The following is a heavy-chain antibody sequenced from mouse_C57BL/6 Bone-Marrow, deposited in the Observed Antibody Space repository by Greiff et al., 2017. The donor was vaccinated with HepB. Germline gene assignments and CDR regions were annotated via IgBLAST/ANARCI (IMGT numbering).Heavy chain of an antibody. CDR1: GFTFSDYY. Sequence: EVQLMESEGGLVQPGSSMKLSCTASGFTFSDYYMAWVRQVPEKGLEWVANINYDGSSTYYLDSLKSRFIISRDNAKNILYLQMSSLKSEDTATYYCARAGPNYGSSYWYFDVWGTGTTVTVSS. CDR2: INYDGSST. J-gene: IGHJ1*03. CDR3: ARAGPNYGSSYWYFDV. D-gene: IGHD1-1*01. V-gene: IGHV5-16*01.